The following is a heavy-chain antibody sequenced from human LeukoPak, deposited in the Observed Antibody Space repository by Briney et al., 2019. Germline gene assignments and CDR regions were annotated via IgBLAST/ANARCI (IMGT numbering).Heavy chain of an antibody. D-gene: IGHD1-26*01. CDR3: ARIVGGINEEFDY. CDR2: ISSSSSCI. Sequence: GGSLRLSCAASGFTFSSYSMNWVRQAPGKGLEWVSSISSSSSCIYYADSVKGRFTISRDNAKNSLYLQMSSLRVEDTAVYYCARIVGGINEEFDYWGQGTLVTVSS. V-gene: IGHV3-21*01. CDR1: GFTFSSYS. J-gene: IGHJ4*02.